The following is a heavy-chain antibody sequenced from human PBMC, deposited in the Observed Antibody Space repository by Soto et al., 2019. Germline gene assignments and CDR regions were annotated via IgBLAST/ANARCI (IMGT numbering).Heavy chain of an antibody. J-gene: IGHJ5*02. CDR3: ARGVNDDA. CDR1: GFSVGGNH. D-gene: IGHD2-8*01. CDR2: IHTSGDA. Sequence: EVKLVESGGGLMSPGGSLRLSCAASGFSVGGNHLSWVRQAPGKGLEWVAVIHTSGDAYYTDSVKGRFTISRDNSTNMVYLQMNRLRVGDTAMYFCARGVNDDAWGQGTLVTVSS. V-gene: IGHV3-53*01.